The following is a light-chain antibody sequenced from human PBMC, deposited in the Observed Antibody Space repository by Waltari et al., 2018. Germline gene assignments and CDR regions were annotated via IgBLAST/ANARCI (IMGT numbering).Light chain of an antibody. V-gene: IGLV1-47*01. CDR1: NSNLGSNY. CDR3: GSYTRSSTLV. J-gene: IGLJ2*01. Sequence: QSVLTQPPSASGTPGQRVSISCSGSNSNLGSNYLYWSQQLPGMAPNLLLYRNHQRPSGVPDRFSGSKYGTSASLTISGLQAEDEADYYCGSYTRSSTLVFGGGTKLTVL. CDR2: RNH.